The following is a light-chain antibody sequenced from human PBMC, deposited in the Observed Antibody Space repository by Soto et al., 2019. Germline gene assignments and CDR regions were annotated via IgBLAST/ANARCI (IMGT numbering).Light chain of an antibody. Sequence: QSVLTQPSSVSGSPGQXITISCTGTSSDGGSCNLVSWYQQHPGKAPKLMIYGVSNRPSGVSDRFSGSKSGNTASLTISGLQAEDEADYCCTSYKSSSTYVFGPGTKVTVL. CDR1: SSDGGSCNL. CDR3: TSYKSSSTYV. CDR2: GVS. J-gene: IGLJ1*01. V-gene: IGLV2-14*02.